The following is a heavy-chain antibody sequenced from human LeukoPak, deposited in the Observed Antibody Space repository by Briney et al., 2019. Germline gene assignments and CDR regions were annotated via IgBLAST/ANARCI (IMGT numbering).Heavy chain of an antibody. D-gene: IGHD2-2*01. CDR3: ARRQVVPAAMGGYYYYGMDV. J-gene: IGHJ6*02. CDR1: GGTFSSYA. Sequence: SVKVSCKASGGTFSSYAISWVRQAPGQGLEWMGRIIPILGIANYAQRFQGRVTITADKSTSTAYMELSSLRPEDTAVYYCARRQVVPAAMGGYYYYGMDVWGQGTTVTVSS. CDR2: IIPILGIA. V-gene: IGHV1-69*04.